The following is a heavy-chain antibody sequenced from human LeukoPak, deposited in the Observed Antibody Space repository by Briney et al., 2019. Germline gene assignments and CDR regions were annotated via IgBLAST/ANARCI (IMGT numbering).Heavy chain of an antibody. V-gene: IGHV3-23*01. CDR1: GFTVSSNY. CDR3: ARAKGYFDSGNYFGFFDF. CDR2: ISGTTGTI. D-gene: IGHD3-10*01. Sequence: GGSLRLSCAASGFTVSSNYMSWVRQAPGKGLEWVSTISGTTGTIYYADSVKGRFSISRDNSKNTLYLQMKSLRAEDTAEYHCARAKGYFDSGNYFGFFDFWGQGTLVTVSS. J-gene: IGHJ4*02.